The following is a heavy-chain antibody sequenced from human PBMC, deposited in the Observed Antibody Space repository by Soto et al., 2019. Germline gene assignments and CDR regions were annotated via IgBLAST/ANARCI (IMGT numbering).Heavy chain of an antibody. CDR1: GFTFDDYA. CDR2: ISWNSGSI. J-gene: IGHJ5*02. CDR3: AKGWGDFWSGFHFDP. Sequence: GGSLRLSCAASGFTFDDYAMHWVRQAPGKGLEWVSGISWNSGSIGYADSVKGRFTISRDNAKNSLYLQMNSLRAEDTALYYCAKGWGDFWSGFHFDPWGQGTLVTVSS. D-gene: IGHD3-3*01. V-gene: IGHV3-9*01.